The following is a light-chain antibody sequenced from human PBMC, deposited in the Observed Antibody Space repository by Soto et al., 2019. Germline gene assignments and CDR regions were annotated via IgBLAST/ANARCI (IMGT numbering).Light chain of an antibody. V-gene: IGLV2-23*01. CDR3: CSYAGNSTWV. CDR1: SSDVGSYNL. Sequence: QSALTQPASVSGSPRQSITISCAGTSSDVGSYNLVSWYQQHPGKAPKLIIYEGTKQPAGVSIRFSGSKSGNTASLTISGLKTEDEADYYCCSYAGNSTWVFGGGTKLTVL. J-gene: IGLJ3*02. CDR2: EGT.